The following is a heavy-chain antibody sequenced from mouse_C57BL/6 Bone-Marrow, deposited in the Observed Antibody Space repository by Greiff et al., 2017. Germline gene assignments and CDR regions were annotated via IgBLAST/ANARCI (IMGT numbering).Heavy chain of an antibody. Sequence: EVQLQESGAELVRPGASVKLSCTASGFNIKDYYMHWVKQRPEQGLEWIGRIDPEDGDTEYAPKFPGKATMTADTSSNTAYLQLSSLTSEDTAVYYCIIYYYGSSYWYFDVWGTGTTVTVSS. CDR3: IIYYYGSSYWYFDV. CDR1: GFNIKDYY. V-gene: IGHV14-1*01. J-gene: IGHJ1*03. CDR2: IDPEDGDT. D-gene: IGHD1-1*01.